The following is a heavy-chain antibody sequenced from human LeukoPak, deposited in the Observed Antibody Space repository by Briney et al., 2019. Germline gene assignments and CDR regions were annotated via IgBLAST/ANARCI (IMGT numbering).Heavy chain of an antibody. CDR2: ISGSGGST. Sequence: GGSRRLSCAASGLPFSSYAMSWVRQPPGKGLEWVSAISGSGGSTYYADSVKGRFTISRDNSKNTLYLQMNSLRAEDTAVYYCAKVRWGNSFDYWGQGTLVTVSS. CDR3: AKVRWGNSFDY. D-gene: IGHD3-16*01. V-gene: IGHV3-23*01. J-gene: IGHJ4*02. CDR1: GLPFSSYA.